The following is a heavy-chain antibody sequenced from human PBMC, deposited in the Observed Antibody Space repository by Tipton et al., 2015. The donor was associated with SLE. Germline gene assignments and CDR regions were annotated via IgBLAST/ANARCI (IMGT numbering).Heavy chain of an antibody. Sequence: TLSLTCTVSGGSISSYYWSWIRQPPGKGLEWIGYIYYSGSTNYNPSLKSRVTISVDTSKNQFSLKLSSVTAAATAVYYCALGAAAANFDYWGQGTLVTVSS. CDR1: GGSISSYY. D-gene: IGHD6-13*01. CDR2: IYYSGST. CDR3: ALGAAAANFDY. V-gene: IGHV4-59*08. J-gene: IGHJ4*02.